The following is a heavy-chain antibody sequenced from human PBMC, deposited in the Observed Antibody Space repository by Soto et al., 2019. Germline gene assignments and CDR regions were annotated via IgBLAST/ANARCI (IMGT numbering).Heavy chain of an antibody. CDR2: INPNSGGT. D-gene: IGHD6-19*01. CDR3: ARVRPGIAVAGPDY. Sequence: ASVKVSCKASGYTFTGYYMHWVRQAPGQGLEWMGWINPNSGGTNYAQKFQGRVTMTRDTSISTAYMELSRLRSDDTAVYYCARVRPGIAVAGPDYWGQGTLVTVSS. J-gene: IGHJ4*02. CDR1: GYTFTGYY. V-gene: IGHV1-2*02.